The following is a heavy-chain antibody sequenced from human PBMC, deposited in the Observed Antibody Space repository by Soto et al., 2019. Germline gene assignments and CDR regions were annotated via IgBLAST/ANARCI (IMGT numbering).Heavy chain of an antibody. D-gene: IGHD3-10*01. CDR1: GGSFSGYY. CDR3: ARGTMVRGVIRYYYNWFDP. J-gene: IGHJ5*02. V-gene: IGHV4-34*01. Sequence: SETLSLTCAVYGGSFSGYYWSWIRQPPGKGLEWIGEINHSGSTNYNPSLKSRVTISVDTSKNQFSLKLSSVTAADTAVYYCARGTMVRGVIRYYYNWFDPWGQGTLVTVSS. CDR2: INHSGST.